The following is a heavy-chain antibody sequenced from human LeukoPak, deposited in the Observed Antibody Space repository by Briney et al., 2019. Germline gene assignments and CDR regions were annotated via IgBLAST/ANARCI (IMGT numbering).Heavy chain of an antibody. Sequence: GGSLRLSCAASGFTFGNFAMNWVRQAPGKGLEWVSSISSSSSYIYYADSVKDRFTISRDNAKNSLYLQMNSLRAEDTAVYYCAGNRYYENWFDPWGQGTLVTVSS. D-gene: IGHD3-3*01. CDR2: ISSSSSYI. J-gene: IGHJ5*02. V-gene: IGHV3-21*01. CDR3: AGNRYYENWFDP. CDR1: GFTFGNFA.